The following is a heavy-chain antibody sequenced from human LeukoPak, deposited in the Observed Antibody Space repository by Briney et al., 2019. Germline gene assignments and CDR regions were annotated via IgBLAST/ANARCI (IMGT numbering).Heavy chain of an antibody. Sequence: GGSLRLSCAASGFTFSSYSMNWVRQAPGKGLEWVSSISSSSSYIYYAGSVKGRFTISRDNAKNSLYLQMNSLRAEDTAVYYCAAYYYGSGSPYWGQGTLVTVSS. V-gene: IGHV3-21*03. J-gene: IGHJ4*02. D-gene: IGHD3-10*01. CDR2: ISSSSSYI. CDR3: AAYYYGSGSPY. CDR1: GFTFSSYS.